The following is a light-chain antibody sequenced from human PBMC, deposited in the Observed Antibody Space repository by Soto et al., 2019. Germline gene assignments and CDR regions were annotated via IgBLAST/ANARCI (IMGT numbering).Light chain of an antibody. J-gene: IGKJ4*01. CDR3: QQYDSSPLT. CDR1: QSVSSSF. V-gene: IGKV3-20*01. Sequence: EIVLTQSPGTLSLSAGERATLSCRASQSVSSSFLAWYQQKPGQAPRLLIYGASSRATGIPDRFSGSGSGTDFTLTISRLEPEDFAVHYCQQYDSSPLTFGGGTKVEIK. CDR2: GAS.